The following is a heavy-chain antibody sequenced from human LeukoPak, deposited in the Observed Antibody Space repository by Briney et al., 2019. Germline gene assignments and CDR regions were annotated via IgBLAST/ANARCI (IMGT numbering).Heavy chain of an antibody. J-gene: IGHJ5*02. V-gene: IGHV4-34*01. CDR2: INHSGST. CDR3: ARGTPKHSPHTWFDP. CDR1: GGSFSGYY. Sequence: SETLSLTCAVYGGSFSGYYWSWIRQPPGKGLEWIGEINHSGSTNYNPSLKSRVTISVDTSKNQFSLKLSSVTAADTAVYYCARGTPKHSPHTWFDPWGQGTLVTVSS.